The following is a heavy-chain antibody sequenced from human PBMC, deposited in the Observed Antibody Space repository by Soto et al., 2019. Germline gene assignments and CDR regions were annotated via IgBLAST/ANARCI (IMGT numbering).Heavy chain of an antibody. V-gene: IGHV3-33*01. CDR2: IWYDGSNK. D-gene: IGHD3-22*01. CDR3: ARDLGYYDSSGH. Sequence: GGSLRLSCAASGFTFSTYGMHWVRQAPGKGLEWVAVIWYDGSNKYYADSVKSRFTISRDNSKNTLYLQMNSLRAEDTAVYYCARDLGYYDSSGHWGQGTLVTVSS. J-gene: IGHJ4*02. CDR1: GFTFSTYG.